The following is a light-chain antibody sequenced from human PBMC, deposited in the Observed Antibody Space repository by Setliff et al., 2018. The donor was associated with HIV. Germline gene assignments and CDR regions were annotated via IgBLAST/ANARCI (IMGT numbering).Light chain of an antibody. CDR3: LSHTSRSTYV. J-gene: IGLJ1*01. CDR2: DVS. Sequence: QSVLTQPASVSGSPGQSITISCTGTSSDVGGYNYVSWYQLHPGKAPKLMIFDVSERPSGVSNRFSGSKSGNTASLTISGLQAEDEANYYCLSHTSRSTYVFGTGTKVTVL. V-gene: IGLV2-14*03. CDR1: SSDVGGYNY.